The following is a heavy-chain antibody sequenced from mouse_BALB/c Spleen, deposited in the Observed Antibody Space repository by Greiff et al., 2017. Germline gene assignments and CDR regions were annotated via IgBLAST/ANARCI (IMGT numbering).Heavy chain of an antibody. V-gene: IGHV1S81*02. CDR1: GYTFTSYW. Sequence: QVQLQQPGAELVKPGASVKLSCKASGYTFTSYWMHWVKQRPGQGLEWIGEINPSNGRTNYNEKFKSKATLTVDKSSSTAYMQLSSLTSEDSAVYYCARFPEFLYYFDDWGQGTTLTVSS. CDR3: ARFPEFLYYFDD. CDR2: INPSNGRT. J-gene: IGHJ2*01.